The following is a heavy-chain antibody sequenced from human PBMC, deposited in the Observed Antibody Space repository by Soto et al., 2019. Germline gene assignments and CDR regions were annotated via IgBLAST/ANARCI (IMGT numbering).Heavy chain of an antibody. Sequence: PSETLSLTCTVSGGSISSYYWSWIRQPPGKGLEWIGYIYYSGSTNYNPSLKSRVTISVDTSKSQFSLKLSSVTAADTAVYYCARDRYDFWSGYYNPHPRPVFSFDIWGQGTMVTVSS. CDR1: GGSISSYY. V-gene: IGHV4-59*01. CDR3: ARDRYDFWSGYYNPHPRPVFSFDI. D-gene: IGHD3-3*01. J-gene: IGHJ3*02. CDR2: IYYSGST.